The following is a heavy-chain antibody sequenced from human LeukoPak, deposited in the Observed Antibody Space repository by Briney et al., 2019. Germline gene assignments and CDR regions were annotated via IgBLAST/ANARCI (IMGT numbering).Heavy chain of an antibody. CDR2: ISGSGGST. D-gene: IGHD2-2*01. CDR1: GFTLSSYA. V-gene: IGHV3-23*01. Sequence: GGSLRLSCAASGFTLSSYAMSWVRQAPGKGLEWVSAISGSGGSTYYADSVKGRFTISRDNSKNTLYLQMNSLRAEDTAVYYCAKGKEIVVVPAAIYYYGMDVWGQGTTVTVSS. CDR3: AKGKEIVVVPAAIYYYGMDV. J-gene: IGHJ6*02.